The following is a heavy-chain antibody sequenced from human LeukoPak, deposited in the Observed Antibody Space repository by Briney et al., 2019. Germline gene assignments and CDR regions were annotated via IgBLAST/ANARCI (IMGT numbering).Heavy chain of an antibody. CDR2: IFYSGNT. CDR3: ARVGYSSGWTHRIYYYYIDV. J-gene: IGHJ6*03. CDR1: GGSISSISYY. V-gene: IGHV4-39*07. Sequence: SETLSLTCTVSGGSISSISYYWGWLRQPPGTGLEWIGSIFYSGNTYYNPSLKSRVTISVDTSKNQFSLKLSSVTAADTAVYYCARVGYSSGWTHRIYYYYIDVWGKGTTVTISS. D-gene: IGHD6-19*01.